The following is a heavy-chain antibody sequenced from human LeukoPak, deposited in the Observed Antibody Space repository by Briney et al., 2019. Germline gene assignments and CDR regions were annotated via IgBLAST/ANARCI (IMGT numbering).Heavy chain of an antibody. J-gene: IGHJ6*03. CDR3: TTSPRGVTTVTLLIYYYYMDV. Sequence: GGSLRLSCAASGFTFSNDWMSWVRQAPGKGLEWVGRIKSKTDGGITDYAAPVKGRFTISRDDSKNTLYLQMNSLKTEDTAVYYCTTSPRGVTTVTLLIYYYYMDVWGKGTTVTVSS. D-gene: IGHD4-11*01. CDR2: IKSKTDGGIT. V-gene: IGHV3-15*01. CDR1: GFTFSNDW.